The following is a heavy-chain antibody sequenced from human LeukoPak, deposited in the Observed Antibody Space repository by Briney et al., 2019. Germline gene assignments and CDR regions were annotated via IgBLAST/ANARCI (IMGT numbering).Heavy chain of an antibody. D-gene: IGHD6-19*01. V-gene: IGHV3-23*01. CDR1: GFTFSSYA. CDR3: ASSSGWSQIVDY. Sequence: GGSLRLSCAASGFTFSSYAMNWVRQAPGKGLEWVSAISGSGGTTYYADSVKGRFTISRDNSENTLYLQMNSLRAEDTAVYYCASSSGWSQIVDYWGQGTLVTVSS. J-gene: IGHJ4*02. CDR2: ISGSGGTT.